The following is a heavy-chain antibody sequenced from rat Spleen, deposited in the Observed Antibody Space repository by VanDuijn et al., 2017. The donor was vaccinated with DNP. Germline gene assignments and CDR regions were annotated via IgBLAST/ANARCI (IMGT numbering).Heavy chain of an antibody. Sequence: EVQLVESGGGLVQPGRSLKLSCAASGFTFSDYYMAWVRPGPKKGLEWVAYISFEGSSAYFGDAVKGRFTISRDNAKSTLHLQMNSLRSEDTATYYCARGNYGNSLNWFTYWGPGTLVTVSA. J-gene: IGHJ3*01. CDR3: ARGNYGNSLNWFTY. V-gene: IGHV5-22*01. CDR2: ISFEGSSA. D-gene: IGHD1-11*01. CDR1: GFTFSDYY.